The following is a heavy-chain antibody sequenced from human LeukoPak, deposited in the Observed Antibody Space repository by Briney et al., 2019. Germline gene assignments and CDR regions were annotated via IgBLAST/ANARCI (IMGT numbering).Heavy chain of an antibody. Sequence: PSETLSLTCTVSGGSISSSRYYWGWIRQPPGKGLEWIGNIYYSGSTYYNPSLKSRVTISLDTSKNQFSLKLSSVTAADTAVYYCARRDIAARLNWFDPWGQGTLVTVPS. CDR1: GGSISSSRYY. J-gene: IGHJ5*02. CDR2: IYYSGST. V-gene: IGHV4-39*01. CDR3: ARRDIAARLNWFDP. D-gene: IGHD6-6*01.